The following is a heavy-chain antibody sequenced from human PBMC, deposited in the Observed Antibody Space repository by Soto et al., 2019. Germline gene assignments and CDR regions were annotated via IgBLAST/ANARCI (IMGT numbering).Heavy chain of an antibody. Sequence: PSETLSLTCAVYGGSFSGYYWSWIRQPPGKGLEWIGEINHSGSTNYNPSLKSRVTISVDTSKNQFSLKLSSVTAADTAVYYCARFLLGGNNWFDPWGQGTLVTVS. CDR2: INHSGST. CDR3: ARFLLGGNNWFDP. D-gene: IGHD2-15*01. CDR1: GGSFSGYY. V-gene: IGHV4-34*01. J-gene: IGHJ5*02.